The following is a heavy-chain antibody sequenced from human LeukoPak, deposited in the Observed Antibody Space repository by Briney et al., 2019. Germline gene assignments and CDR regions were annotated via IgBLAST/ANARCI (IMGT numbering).Heavy chain of an antibody. J-gene: IGHJ3*02. V-gene: IGHV3-30*02. CDR2: IWHDGSHK. CDR3: VKGRTFSRDAFDI. Sequence: PGGSLRLSCAASGFNFDTYAMHWVRQAPGQGLEWVALIWHDGSHKFYSNSVRGQFTISRDNSKNTLYLQMSSLRAEDTAVYYCVKGRTFSRDAFDIWGQGTMVTVSS. CDR1: GFNFDTYA. D-gene: IGHD3-3*02.